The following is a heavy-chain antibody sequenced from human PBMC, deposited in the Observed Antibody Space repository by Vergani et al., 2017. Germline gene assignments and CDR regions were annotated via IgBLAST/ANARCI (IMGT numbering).Heavy chain of an antibody. CDR3: TIVFSLLWFGDYGMYV. V-gene: IGHV7-4-1*02. J-gene: IGHJ6*02. D-gene: IGHD3-10*01. Sequence: QVQLVQSGSELKKPGASVKVSCKASGYTFTSHSVNWVRQAPGQGLEWMRWINTNTGNPTYVQGFTGRFVFSLDTSGSTAYLQISSLKAEDSALYYCTIVFSLLWFGDYGMYVWGQGTTVTVSS. CDR2: INTNTGNP. CDR1: GYTFTSHS.